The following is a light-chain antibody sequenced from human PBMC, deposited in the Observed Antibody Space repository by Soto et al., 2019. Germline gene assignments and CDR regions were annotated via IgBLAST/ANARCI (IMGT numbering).Light chain of an antibody. CDR3: PSYVSSLSRWL. CDR2: GNS. J-gene: IGLJ3*02. CDR1: SSNIGAGYD. Sequence: QSVLTQPPSVSGAPGQRVTISCTESSSNIGAGYDVHWYQQLPGTAPKLLISGNSNRPSGVPDRFSGPKSGTSASLAITGLQAEDEADYSSPSYVSSLSRWLFGGGTKLTVL. V-gene: IGLV1-40*01.